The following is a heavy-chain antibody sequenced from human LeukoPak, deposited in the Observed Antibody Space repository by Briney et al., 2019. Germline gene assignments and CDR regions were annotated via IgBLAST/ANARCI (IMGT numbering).Heavy chain of an antibody. CDR2: INSDGSST. D-gene: IGHD2-15*01. CDR1: GFTFSSYW. Sequence: GGSLRLSCAASGFTFSSYWMHWVRQAPGKGLVWVSRINSDGSSTSYADSVKGRFTISRDNAKNTLYLQMNSLRAEDTAVYYCAGEHNYCSGGSCYSGIFDYWGQGTLVTVSS. CDR3: AGEHNYCSGGSCYSGIFDY. J-gene: IGHJ4*02. V-gene: IGHV3-74*01.